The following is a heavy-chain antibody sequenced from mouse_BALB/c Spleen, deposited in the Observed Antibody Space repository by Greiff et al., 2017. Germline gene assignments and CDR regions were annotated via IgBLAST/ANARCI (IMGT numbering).Heavy chain of an antibody. D-gene: IGHD2-14*01. CDR2: ISSGSSTI. V-gene: IGHV5-17*02. CDR3: ARDYYRTGGFAY. J-gene: IGHJ3*01. Sequence: EVKLMESGGGLVQPGGSRKLSCAASGFTFSSFGMHWVRQAPEKGLEWVAYISSGSSTIYYADTVKGRFTISRDNPKNTLFLQMTSLRSEDTAMYYCARDYYRTGGFAYWGQGTLVTVSA. CDR1: GFTFSSFG.